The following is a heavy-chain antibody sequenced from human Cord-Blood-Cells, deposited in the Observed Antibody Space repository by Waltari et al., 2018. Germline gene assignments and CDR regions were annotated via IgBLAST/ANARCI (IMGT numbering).Heavy chain of an antibody. CDR1: GGSIGSSSYY. V-gene: IGHV4-39*01. J-gene: IGHJ4*02. CDR2: IYYSGST. Sequence: QLQLPGSGTGLVKPSATLSLTCTVSGGSIGSSSYYWGCIRLPPGKGLEWIGSIYYSGSTYYNPSLKSRVTISVDTSKNQFSLKLSSVTAADTAVYYCARKLNSSSSLYYFDYWGQGTLVTVSS. CDR3: ARKLNSSSSLYYFDY. D-gene: IGHD6-6*01.